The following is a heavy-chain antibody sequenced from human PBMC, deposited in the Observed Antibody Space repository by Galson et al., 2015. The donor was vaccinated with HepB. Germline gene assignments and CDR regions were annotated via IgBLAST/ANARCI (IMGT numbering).Heavy chain of an antibody. D-gene: IGHD4-17*01. Sequence: SLRLSCAASGFSFSIWAVTWVRQAPGKGLEWVSVITSTGDTIYYADSVKGRFTVSRDNSKSTLYLQLSNLRADDTAVYYCAKNYGYFDSWGQGTLVTDSS. CDR1: GFSFSIWA. V-gene: IGHV3-23*01. CDR2: ITSTGDTI. J-gene: IGHJ4*02. CDR3: AKNYGYFDS.